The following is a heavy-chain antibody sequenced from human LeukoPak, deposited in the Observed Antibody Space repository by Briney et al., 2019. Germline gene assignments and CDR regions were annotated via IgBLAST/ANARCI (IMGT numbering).Heavy chain of an antibody. CDR1: GGSIGSFY. CDR2: IYYSGST. J-gene: IGHJ5*01. V-gene: IGHV4-59*01. CDR3: ASSRTSTSWFDS. Sequence: SETLSLTCTVSGGSIGSFYWSWIRQPPGKGLEWIGDIYYSGSTNYNPSLKSRVTISVDTSKNEFSLKLTSVTAADTAVYYCASSRTSTSWFDSWGQGTLVTVSS. D-gene: IGHD3/OR15-3a*01.